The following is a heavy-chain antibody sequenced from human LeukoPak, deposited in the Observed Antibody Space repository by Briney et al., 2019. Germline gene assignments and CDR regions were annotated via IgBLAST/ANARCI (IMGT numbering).Heavy chain of an antibody. CDR1: GFTYSDYG. J-gene: IGHJ5*01. CDR3: VKGGSISHNWFDS. D-gene: IGHD3-16*01. CDR2: ILNDGTWE. Sequence: GGSLRLSCAPSGFTYSDYGMHWVRQAPGRGLEGVAFILNDGTWEYYPDSVKGRLTISRNNSRNTLYLQMNSVRLEDTAIYYFVKGGSISHNWFDSWGQGTLVTVSS. V-gene: IGHV3-30*02.